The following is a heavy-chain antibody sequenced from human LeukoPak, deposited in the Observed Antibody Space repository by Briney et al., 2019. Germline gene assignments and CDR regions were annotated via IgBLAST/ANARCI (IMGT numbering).Heavy chain of an antibody. Sequence: PSDTLSLTCAVYGGSFSAYYWSWLRQPPGRGLEWIGEINHSRSTNYNPYLKSRVTISVDTSKNQFSLKLSAVTAADTAIYYCARGRRFSSWGYWGQGTLVTVSS. V-gene: IGHV4-34*01. J-gene: IGHJ4*02. CDR1: GGSFSAYY. CDR3: ARGRRFSSWGY. D-gene: IGHD6-13*01. CDR2: INHSRST.